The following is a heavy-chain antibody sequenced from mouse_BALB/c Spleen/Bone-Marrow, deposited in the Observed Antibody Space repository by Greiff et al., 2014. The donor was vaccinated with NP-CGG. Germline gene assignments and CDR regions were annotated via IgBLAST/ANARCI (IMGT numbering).Heavy chain of an antibody. J-gene: IGHJ2*01. Sequence: DVMLVESGGGLVQPGGSRKLSCAASGFTFSSFGMHWVRQAPEKGLEWVAYISSGSSTIYYTDTVKGRFTISRDNPKNTLFLQMTSLRSEDTAMYYCARRYYGSSFSYFDYWGQGTTPTVSS. V-gene: IGHV5-17*02. CDR1: GFTFSSFG. CDR2: ISSGSSTI. CDR3: ARRYYGSSFSYFDY. D-gene: IGHD1-1*01.